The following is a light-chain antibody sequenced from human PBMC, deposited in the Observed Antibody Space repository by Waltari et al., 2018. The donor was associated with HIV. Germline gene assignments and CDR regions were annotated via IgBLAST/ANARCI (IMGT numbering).Light chain of an antibody. CDR1: QTINTY. CDR2: DAS. Sequence: EIVLTQSPATVSLSPGERATLSCRASQTINTYLAWYQQKPGQAPRLLIYDASNRATGIPARFSGSGSGTDFTLAISSLEPEDFAVYFCQQYDSSPFTFGPGTKVDIK. V-gene: IGKV3-11*01. J-gene: IGKJ3*01. CDR3: QQYDSSPFT.